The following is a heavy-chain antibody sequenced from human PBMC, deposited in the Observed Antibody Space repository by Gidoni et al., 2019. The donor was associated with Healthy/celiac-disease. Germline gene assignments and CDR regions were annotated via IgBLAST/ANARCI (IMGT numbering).Heavy chain of an antibody. V-gene: IGHV4-39*01. D-gene: IGHD6-13*01. J-gene: IGHJ4*02. CDR2: IYYSGST. CDR1: GGSISSSSYY. CDR3: ARHSPYSSSPFDY. Sequence: QLQLQESGPGLVKPSETLSLTCTVSGGSISSSSYYWGWIRQPPGKGLEWIGSIYYSGSTYYNPSLKSRVTISVDTSKNHFALKLSSVTAADTAVYYCARHSPYSSSPFDYWGQGTLVTVSS.